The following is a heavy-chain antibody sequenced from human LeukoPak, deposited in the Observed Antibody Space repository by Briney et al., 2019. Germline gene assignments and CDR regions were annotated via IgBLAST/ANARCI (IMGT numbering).Heavy chain of an antibody. Sequence: KVSCKASGYTFTGYYMHWVRQMPGKGLEWMGIIYPGDSDTRYSPSFQGQVTISADRSISTAYLQWSSLKASDTAMYYCARGFYGGYYYYYYMDVWGKGTTVTVSS. J-gene: IGHJ6*03. D-gene: IGHD4/OR15-4a*01. CDR1: GYTFTGYY. CDR3: ARGFYGGYYYYYYMDV. CDR2: IYPGDSDT. V-gene: IGHV5-51*01.